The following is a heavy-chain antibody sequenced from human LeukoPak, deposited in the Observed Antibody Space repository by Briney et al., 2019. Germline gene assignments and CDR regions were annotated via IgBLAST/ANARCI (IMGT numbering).Heavy chain of an antibody. D-gene: IGHD3-10*01. CDR1: GFTFSSYG. CDR3: AKGPNGSGSYGDY. V-gene: IGHV3-30*18. J-gene: IGHJ4*02. Sequence: GRSLRLSCAASGFTFSSYGMHWVRQAPGKGLEWVAVISYDGSNKYYADSVKGRFTISRDNSKNTLYLQMNSLRAEDTAVYYCAKGPNGSGSYGDYWGQGTLVTVSS. CDR2: ISYDGSNK.